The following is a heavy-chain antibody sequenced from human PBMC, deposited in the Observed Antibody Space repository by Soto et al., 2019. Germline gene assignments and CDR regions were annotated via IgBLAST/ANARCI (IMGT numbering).Heavy chain of an antibody. D-gene: IGHD6-13*01. Sequence: QVQLVQSGAEVKKPGASVKVSCKASGYTFTSYDINWVRQATGQGLEWMGWMNPNSGNTGYAQKFQGRVTMTRNTSISTAYMELSSLRSEDTAVYYCARLRQPAAGRWEGYYYGMDVWGQGTTVTVSS. CDR1: GYTFTSYD. CDR2: MNPNSGNT. CDR3: ARLRQPAAGRWEGYYYGMDV. J-gene: IGHJ6*02. V-gene: IGHV1-8*01.